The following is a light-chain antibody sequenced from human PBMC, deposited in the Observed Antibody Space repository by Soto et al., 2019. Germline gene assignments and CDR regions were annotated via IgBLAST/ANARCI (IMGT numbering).Light chain of an antibody. Sequence: DIQMTQSPSTLFGSVGDRVTITCRASQTISSWLAWYQQKPGKAPKLLIYKASTLKSGVPSRFSGSGSGTEFTLTISSLQPDDFATYYCQQYETFSGTFGPGTRLEIK. J-gene: IGKJ5*01. CDR3: QQYETFSGT. CDR2: KAS. CDR1: QTISSW. V-gene: IGKV1-5*03.